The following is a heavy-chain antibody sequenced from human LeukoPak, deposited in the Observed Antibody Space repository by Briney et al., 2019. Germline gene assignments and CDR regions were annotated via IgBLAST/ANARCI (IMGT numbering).Heavy chain of an antibody. J-gene: IGHJ4*02. CDR3: ARGVVGVGATHS. CDR1: GYSISSGYY. V-gene: IGHV4-38-2*02. CDR2: IYHSGST. D-gene: IGHD1-26*01. Sequence: KSSETLSLTCTVSGYSISSGYYWGWIRQPPGKGLEWIGSIYHSGSTYYNPSLKSRVTISVDTSKNQFSLKLSSVTAADTAVYYCARGVVGVGATHSWGQGTLVTVSS.